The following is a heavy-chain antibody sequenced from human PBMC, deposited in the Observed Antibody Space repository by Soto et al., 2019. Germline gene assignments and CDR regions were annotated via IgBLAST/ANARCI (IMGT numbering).Heavy chain of an antibody. CDR1: GFTFSNYA. CDR2: IIGSGGRT. CDR3: AKDKSGYDLWAFDM. Sequence: ELDVVESGGGLVQPGESLRLSCVASGFTFSNYAMNWVRQAPGRGLEWVSSIIGSGGRTNYADSVKGRFTISRDNSKSTVFLQMNSLRAEDTAVYYCAKDKSGYDLWAFDMWGQGTMVTVSS. V-gene: IGHV3-23*04. D-gene: IGHD5-12*01. J-gene: IGHJ3*02.